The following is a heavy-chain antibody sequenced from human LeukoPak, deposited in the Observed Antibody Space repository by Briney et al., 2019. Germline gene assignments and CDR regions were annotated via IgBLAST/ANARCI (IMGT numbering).Heavy chain of an antibody. D-gene: IGHD5-12*01. V-gene: IGHV4-34*01. CDR2: INHSGST. J-gene: IGHJ5*02. CDR3: ARGRWLGGYGRNWFDP. Sequence: SETLSLTCAVYGGSFSGYYWSWIRQPPGKELEWIGEINHSGSTNYNPSLKSRVTISVDTSKNQFSLKLSSVTAADTAVYYCARGRWLGGYGRNWFDPWGQGTLVTVSS. CDR1: GGSFSGYY.